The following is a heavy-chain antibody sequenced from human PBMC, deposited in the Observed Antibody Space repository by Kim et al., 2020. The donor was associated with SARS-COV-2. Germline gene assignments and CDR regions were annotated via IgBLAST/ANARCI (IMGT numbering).Heavy chain of an antibody. V-gene: IGHV3-21*01. CDR3: ATDYYDSSGYDYNDY. CDR2: ISSSSSYI. J-gene: IGHJ4*01. CDR1: GFTFSSYS. Sequence: GGSLRLSCAASGFTFSSYSMNWVRQAPGKGLEWVSSISSSSSYIYYADSVKGRFTISRDNAKNSLYLQMNSLRAEDTAVYYCATDYYDSSGYDYNDYWGHETLVTVSS. D-gene: IGHD3-22*01.